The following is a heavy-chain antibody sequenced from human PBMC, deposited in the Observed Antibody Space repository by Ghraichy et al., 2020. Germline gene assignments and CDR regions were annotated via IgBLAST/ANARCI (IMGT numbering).Heavy chain of an antibody. J-gene: IGHJ4*02. D-gene: IGHD3-10*01. CDR1: GYNLISYY. Sequence: ASVKVSCKASGYNLISYYLHWVRQAPGQGLEWMGLINPSGGATIYAQKFQGRVTMTRDTSTTTVYMELSSLRSEDTAVYYCARDLTDPRGPMDYWGQGTLVTVSS. CDR2: INPSGGAT. CDR3: ARDLTDPRGPMDY. V-gene: IGHV1-46*01.